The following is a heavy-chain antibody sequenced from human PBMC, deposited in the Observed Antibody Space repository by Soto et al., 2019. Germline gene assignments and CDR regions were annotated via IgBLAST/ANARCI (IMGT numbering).Heavy chain of an antibody. CDR1: GYTFSVYH. J-gene: IGHJ6*02. CDR3: AKELLWGMDV. D-gene: IGHD3-10*01. Sequence: ASVKVSCKASGYTFSVYHMHWVRQAPGQGLEWMGWVHPNSGGTNYAQSFEGRVTMTRDTSINTAYMELSRLTSDDTAVYYCAKELLWGMDVWGQGTTVTVS. V-gene: IGHV1-2*02. CDR2: VHPNSGGT.